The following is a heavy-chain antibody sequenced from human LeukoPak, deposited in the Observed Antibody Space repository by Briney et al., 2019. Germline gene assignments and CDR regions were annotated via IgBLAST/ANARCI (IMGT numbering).Heavy chain of an antibody. CDR2: IKPDGSEK. CDR3: ARGGYSYGHDY. Sequence: GGSLRLSCAASGFAFSDYWMSWVRQAPGKGLEWVAKIKPDGSEKYYVDSVKGRFTISRDKAKNSLYLQMNSLRDEDTAVYYCARGGYSYGHDYCGQGTLVTVSS. CDR1: GFAFSDYW. J-gene: IGHJ4*02. D-gene: IGHD5-18*01. V-gene: IGHV3-7*01.